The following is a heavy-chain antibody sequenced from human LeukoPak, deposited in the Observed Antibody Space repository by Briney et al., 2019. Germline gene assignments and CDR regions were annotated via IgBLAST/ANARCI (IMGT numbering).Heavy chain of an antibody. V-gene: IGHV1-2*06. J-gene: IGHJ4*02. D-gene: IGHD6-19*01. Sequence: GASLKVSCKASGYTFTAYYMHWVRQAPGQGLEWMGRINTNSGDTNYAQKFQGRVTMTRDTSINTAYMEVSRLRSDDTAVYYCARWYPVTGTIDYWGQGTLVTVSS. CDR1: GYTFTAYY. CDR2: INTNSGDT. CDR3: ARWYPVTGTIDY.